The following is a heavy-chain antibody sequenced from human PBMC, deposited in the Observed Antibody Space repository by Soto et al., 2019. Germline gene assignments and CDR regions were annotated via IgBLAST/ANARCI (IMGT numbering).Heavy chain of an antibody. V-gene: IGHV4-4*02. CDR1: GASIGSADW. Sequence: QVQLQESGPGLVMPSGTLSLTCAVAGASIGSADWWNWVRQPPGKGLEWIGEIYHGGTTIYNPSLNSRVTISVDESKNHFSLKLTSVTAADTAVYYCARDFKAPNDAWAFDYWGQGTLVTVSS. D-gene: IGHD3-16*01. J-gene: IGHJ4*02. CDR2: IYHGGTT. CDR3: ARDFKAPNDAWAFDY.